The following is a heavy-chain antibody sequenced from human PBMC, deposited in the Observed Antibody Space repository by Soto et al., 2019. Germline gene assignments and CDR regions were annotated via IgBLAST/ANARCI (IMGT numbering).Heavy chain of an antibody. Sequence: EVQLLESGGGLVQPGGSLRLSCAASGFTFRNYAMTWVRQSPGKGLEWVSTIRASGDSTYYADSVKGRITISRDNSKNTVYLQMNTLEAEDTAVYFCAKGGSTSYYDYWGQGILVTVSS. CDR2: IRASGDST. CDR1: GFTFRNYA. V-gene: IGHV3-23*01. J-gene: IGHJ4*02. D-gene: IGHD5-12*01. CDR3: AKGGSTSYYDY.